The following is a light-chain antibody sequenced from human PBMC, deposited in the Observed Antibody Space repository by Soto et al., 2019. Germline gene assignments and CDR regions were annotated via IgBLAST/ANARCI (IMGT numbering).Light chain of an antibody. V-gene: IGKV1-12*01. J-gene: IGKJ3*01. CDR1: QGISSW. Sequence: DIQMTQSPSSVSASVGDRVTITCRATQGISSWLAWYQQKPGKAPKLLIYAASSLQSGVPSRFSGSGSGTDFTLTINNLXXXXXXTYYCQQANSFPRTFGPGTKVDIK. CDR3: QQANSFPRT. CDR2: AAS.